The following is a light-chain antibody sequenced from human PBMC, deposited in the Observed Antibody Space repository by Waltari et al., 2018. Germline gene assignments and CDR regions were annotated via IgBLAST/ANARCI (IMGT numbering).Light chain of an antibody. V-gene: IGLV3-10*01. CDR1: ALPKKY. CDR2: EDS. CDR3: YSTDSSGNHRGDV. Sequence: SYELTQPPSVSVSPGQTARITCSGDALPKKYAYWYPQKSGQAPVLVIYEDSKRPSGIPERVSGSSSGTMATLTISGAQVEDEADYYWYSTDSSGNHRGDVFGTGTKVTVL. J-gene: IGLJ1*01.